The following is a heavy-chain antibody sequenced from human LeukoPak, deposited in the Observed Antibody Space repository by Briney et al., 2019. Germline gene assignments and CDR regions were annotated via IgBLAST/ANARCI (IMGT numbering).Heavy chain of an antibody. V-gene: IGHV1-2*04. J-gene: IGHJ6*02. CDR3: ARSLPVYGSGSYYDYYYYGMDV. CDR2: INPNSGGT. CDR1: GYTFTGYY. Sequence: ASVKVSCKASGYTFTGYYMHWVRQAPGQGLEWMGWINPNSGGTNYAQKFQGWVTKTRDTSISTAYMELSRLRSDDTAVYYCARSLPVYGSGSYYDYYYYGMDVWGQGTTVTVSS. D-gene: IGHD3-10*01.